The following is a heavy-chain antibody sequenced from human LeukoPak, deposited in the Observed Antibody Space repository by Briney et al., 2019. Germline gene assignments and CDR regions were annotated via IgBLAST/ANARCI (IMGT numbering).Heavy chain of an antibody. J-gene: IGHJ6*02. CDR1: GFSFSGYA. CDR2: IGTSGGST. CDR3: ARKEVETAMVFLGV. D-gene: IGHD5-18*01. V-gene: IGHV3-23*01. Sequence: PGGSLRLSCAASGFSFSGYAMSWVRQAPGKGLEWVSGIGTSGGSTFYADSVKGRFTISRDNSKNTLYLQMNSLRAEDTAVYYCARKEVETAMVFLGVWRQGTTVTVSS.